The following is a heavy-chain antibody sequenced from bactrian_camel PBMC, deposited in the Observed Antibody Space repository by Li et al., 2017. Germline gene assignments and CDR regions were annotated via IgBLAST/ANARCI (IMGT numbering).Heavy chain of an antibody. J-gene: IGHJ4*01. Sequence: DVQLVESGGGLVQPGGSPRLSCAASGFTFSAYDMTWVRQAPGKGLEWVSTIKSGGGSTYYADSVKGRFTTSRDNAKNTLYLQMNSLKTEDTAVYYCVRYLYCERGGAGDCSSGVPKWGQGTQVTVS. CDR3: VRYLYCERGGAGDCSSGVPK. D-gene: IGHD1*01. CDR1: GFTFSAYD. CDR2: IKSGGGST. V-gene: IGHV3S40*01.